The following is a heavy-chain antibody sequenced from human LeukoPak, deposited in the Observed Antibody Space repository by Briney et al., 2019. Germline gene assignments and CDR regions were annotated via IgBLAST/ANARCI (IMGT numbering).Heavy chain of an antibody. CDR3: AVTWGDGGAFDI. V-gene: IGHV1-69*05. J-gene: IGHJ3*02. Sequence: SVKVSCTASGYTFTAGYYIHWVRQAPGQGLEWMGRIIPIFGTANYAQKFQGRVTITTDESTSTAYMELSSLSSEDTAVYYCAVTWGDGGAFDIWGQGTMVTVSS. CDR2: IIPIFGTA. D-gene: IGHD7-27*01. CDR1: GYTFTAGYY.